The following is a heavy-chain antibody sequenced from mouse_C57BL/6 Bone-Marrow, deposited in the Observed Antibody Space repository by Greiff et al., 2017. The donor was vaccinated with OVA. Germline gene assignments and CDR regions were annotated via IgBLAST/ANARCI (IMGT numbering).Heavy chain of an antibody. J-gene: IGHJ2*01. Sequence: VKLQQPGAELVKPGASVKLSCKASGYTFTSYWMQWVKQRPGQGLEWIGEIDPSDSYTNYNQKFKGKATLTVDTSSSTAYMQLSSLTSEDSAVYYCARGGSDYWGQGTTLTVSS. D-gene: IGHD1-1*02. CDR3: ARGGSDY. CDR2: IDPSDSYT. V-gene: IGHV1-50*01. CDR1: GYTFTSYW.